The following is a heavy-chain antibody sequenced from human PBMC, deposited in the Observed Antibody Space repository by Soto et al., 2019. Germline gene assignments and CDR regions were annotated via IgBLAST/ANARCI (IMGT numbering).Heavy chain of an antibody. D-gene: IGHD6-19*01. CDR2: INKDGSST. J-gene: IGHJ6*02. Sequence: GGSLRLSCAASGITFSNYWMHWVRQAPGKGLVWVSRINKDGSSTNYADSVKGRFTISRDIGKNTLYLQMNSLRAEDTAVYYCAREWGRPGTVFDYWGQGTQVTVSSGKAEAGTLWYSSGWLKVYYGMDVWGQGTTVTVSS. CDR3: AREWGRPGTVFDYWGQGTQVTVSSGKAEAGTLWYSSGWLKVYYGMDV. CDR1: GITFSNYW. V-gene: IGHV3-74*01.